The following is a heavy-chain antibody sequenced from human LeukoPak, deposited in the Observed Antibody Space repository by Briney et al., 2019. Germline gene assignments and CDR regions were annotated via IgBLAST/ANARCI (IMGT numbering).Heavy chain of an antibody. J-gene: IGHJ4*02. Sequence: AGGSLRLSCAASGFTFSSYAMHWVRQAPGKGLEWVAFIHYDGSNNYYADSVKGRFTISRDNSKNTLYLQMNTLRADDTAVYYCAKDHGSSDWYYFDYWGQGTLVTVPS. D-gene: IGHD6-13*01. CDR3: AKDHGSSDWYYFDY. CDR1: GFTFSSYA. CDR2: IHYDGSNN. V-gene: IGHV3-30*02.